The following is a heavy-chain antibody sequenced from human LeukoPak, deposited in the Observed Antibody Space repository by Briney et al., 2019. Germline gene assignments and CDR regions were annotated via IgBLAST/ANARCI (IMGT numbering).Heavy chain of an antibody. CDR2: VNRDGSET. D-gene: IGHD2-15*01. Sequence: GGSLRLSCAASGFALSSHWMTWVRQVPGRGPEWVANVNRDGSETYYLDSVKGRFTISRDNSKNTLYLQMNSLRAEDTAVYYCARDRIDLRYCSGGSCYLDYWGQGTLVTVSS. J-gene: IGHJ4*02. CDR3: ARDRIDLRYCSGGSCYLDY. CDR1: GFALSSHW. V-gene: IGHV3-7*01.